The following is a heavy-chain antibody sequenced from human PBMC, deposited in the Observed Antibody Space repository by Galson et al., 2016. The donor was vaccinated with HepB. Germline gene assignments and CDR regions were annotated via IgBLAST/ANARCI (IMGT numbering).Heavy chain of an antibody. Sequence: SETLSLTCAVYGGSFSGYYWTWIRQPPGKGLEWIGEINHRGSTKYNPPLKSRVIISVDTSKNQFSLKLNSVTAADTAVYFCARREGVHYSDRSDLADDAFNIWSQGTMVTVSS. CDR1: GGSFSGYY. D-gene: IGHD3-22*01. CDR3: ARREGVHYSDRSDLADDAFNI. V-gene: IGHV4-34*01. CDR2: INHRGST. J-gene: IGHJ3*02.